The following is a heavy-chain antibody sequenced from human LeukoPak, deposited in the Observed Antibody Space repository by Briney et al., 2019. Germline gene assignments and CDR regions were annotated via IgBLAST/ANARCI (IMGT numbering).Heavy chain of an antibody. CDR3: ARDRDVVVPAAMTPYYYYGMDD. CDR2: ISYDGSNK. CDR1: GFTFSNYG. V-gene: IGHV3-30*03. Sequence: PGRSLRLSCAASGFTFSNYGMHGVRQAPGKGLEWVAVISYDGSNKYYADSVKGRFTISRDNSKNTLYLQMNSLRAEDTAVYYCARDRDVVVPAAMTPYYYYGMDDWGQGTTVTVSS. J-gene: IGHJ6*02. D-gene: IGHD2-2*01.